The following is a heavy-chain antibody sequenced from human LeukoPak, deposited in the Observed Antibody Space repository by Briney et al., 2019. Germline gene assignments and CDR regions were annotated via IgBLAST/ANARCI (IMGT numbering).Heavy chain of an antibody. V-gene: IGHV1-46*01. CDR3: AREAIDLYGSGSYDY. D-gene: IGHD3-10*01. Sequence: ASVKVSCKASGYTFTSYYMHWVRQAPGQGLEWKGIINPSGGSTSYAQKFQGRVTMTRDTSTSTVYMELSSLRSEDTAVYYCAREAIDLYGSGSYDYWGQGTLVTVSS. CDR2: INPSGGST. CDR1: GYTFTSYY. J-gene: IGHJ4*02.